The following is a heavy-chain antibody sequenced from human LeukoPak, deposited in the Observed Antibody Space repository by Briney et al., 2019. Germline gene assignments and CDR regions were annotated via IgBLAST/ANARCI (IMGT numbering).Heavy chain of an antibody. Sequence: SETLSLTCAVYGGSFSGYYWSWIRQPPGKGLEWIGEINHSGSTNYNPSLKSRVTISVDTSKNQFSLKLSSVTAADTAVYYCARDQSGTGAEDIVVVVAATWSNYMDVWGKGTTVTVSS. D-gene: IGHD2-15*01. CDR1: GGSFSGYY. CDR2: INHSGST. V-gene: IGHV4-34*01. J-gene: IGHJ6*03. CDR3: ARDQSGTGAEDIVVVVAATWSNYMDV.